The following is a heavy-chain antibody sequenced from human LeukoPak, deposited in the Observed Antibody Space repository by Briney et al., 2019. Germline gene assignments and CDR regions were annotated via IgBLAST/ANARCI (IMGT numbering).Heavy chain of an antibody. CDR3: ARANGDTMMVVRSLIDY. D-gene: IGHD3-22*01. CDR2: INPNSGGT. Sequence: ASVKVSCKASGYTFTGYYMHWVRQAPGQGLEWMGWINPNSGGTNYAQKFQGRVTMTRDTSISTAYMELSRLRSDDTAVYYCARANGDTMMVVRSLIDYWGQGTLVTVSS. CDR1: GYTFTGYY. V-gene: IGHV1-2*02. J-gene: IGHJ4*02.